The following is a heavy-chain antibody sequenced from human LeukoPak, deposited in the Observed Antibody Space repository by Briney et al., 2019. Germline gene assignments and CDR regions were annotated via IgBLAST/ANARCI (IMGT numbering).Heavy chain of an antibody. D-gene: IGHD3-9*01. CDR2: IGTAGDT. Sequence: GGSLRLSCAASGFTFSSYDMHWVRQATGKGLEWVSVIGTAGDTYYPGSVKGRFTISRENAKNSLYLQMNSLRAGDTAVYYCARAGDDILTGYYDYWGQGTLVTVSS. J-gene: IGHJ4*02. V-gene: IGHV3-13*01. CDR1: GFTFSSYD. CDR3: ARAGDDILTGYYDY.